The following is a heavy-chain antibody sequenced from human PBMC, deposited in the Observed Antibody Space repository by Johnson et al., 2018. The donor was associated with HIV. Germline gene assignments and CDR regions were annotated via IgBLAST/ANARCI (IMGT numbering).Heavy chain of an antibody. V-gene: IGHV3-13*01. CDR3: AKDRSMDDAFDV. J-gene: IGHJ3*01. CDR1: GFTFSSYD. CDR2: IGTAGDT. D-gene: IGHD1-26*01. Sequence: VQLVESGGGLVQPGGSLRLSCAASGFTFSSYDMHWARQATGKGLEWVSAIGTAGDTYYPGSVKGRFTISRENAKNSLHLQMNSLRVGDTAVYYCAKDRSMDDAFDVWGQGTMVTVSS.